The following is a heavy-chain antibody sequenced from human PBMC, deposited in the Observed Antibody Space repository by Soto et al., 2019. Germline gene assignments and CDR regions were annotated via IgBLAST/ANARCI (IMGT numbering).Heavy chain of an antibody. V-gene: IGHV1-18*01. Sequence: QGQLVQSGAEVKKPGASVKVSCKASGYTFTRYGISWVRQAPGQGLEWMGWISGYNGDTKYAQKFQGRVTMTGDTSTTTAYMELRSLTSDDRAVYYCAKNGQPPYYYYGMDVWGQGTTVTVSS. J-gene: IGHJ6*02. CDR2: ISGYNGDT. CDR3: AKNGQPPYYYYGMDV. D-gene: IGHD2-8*01. CDR1: GYTFTRYG.